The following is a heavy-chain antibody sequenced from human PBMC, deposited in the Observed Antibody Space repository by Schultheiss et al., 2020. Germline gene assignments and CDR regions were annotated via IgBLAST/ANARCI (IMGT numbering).Heavy chain of an antibody. V-gene: IGHV4-39*01. Sequence: SETLSLTCTVSGGSISTRSHFWGWIRQSPGKGLEWIGNIFHDRSVYHNPSLGSRVTLSIDRTKNQFSLQLSSVTAADTAVYYCGRHLPRILEQYFFPVAVDVWGQGTTVTVSS. J-gene: IGHJ6*02. CDR3: GRHLPRILEQYFFPVAVDV. CDR1: GGSISTRSHF. D-gene: IGHD1/OR15-1a*01. CDR2: IFHDRSV.